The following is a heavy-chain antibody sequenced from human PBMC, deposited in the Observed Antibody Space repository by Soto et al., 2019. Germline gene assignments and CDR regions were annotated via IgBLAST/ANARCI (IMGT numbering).Heavy chain of an antibody. CDR2: IQTDNDHA. D-gene: IGHD3-9*01. Sequence: QVQLVQSGPEVKKPGASVKVACKASGYTFLKYGINWLRQAPGQGLEWMGGIQTDNDHASFAQKFEGRVTMTTDTSTRTVYMELRDLSSDDTAVYYCAKDLGSGYRFDYWGQGTPVTVSS. CDR1: GYTFLKYG. CDR3: AKDLGSGYRFDY. J-gene: IGHJ4*02. V-gene: IGHV1-18*01.